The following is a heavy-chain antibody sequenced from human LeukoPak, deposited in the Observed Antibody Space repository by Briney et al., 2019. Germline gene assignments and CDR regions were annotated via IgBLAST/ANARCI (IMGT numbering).Heavy chain of an antibody. CDR1: GFTFSSYA. CDR3: AELLGGFDY. Sequence: GGSLRPSCAASGFTFSSYAMGWVRQAPGKGLEWVSGISGSGDSTYYADSMEGRFTISRDNSKNTLYLQMNSLRAEDTAVYYCAELLGGFDYWGQGTLVTVSS. D-gene: IGHD1-26*01. V-gene: IGHV3-23*01. J-gene: IGHJ4*02. CDR2: ISGSGDST.